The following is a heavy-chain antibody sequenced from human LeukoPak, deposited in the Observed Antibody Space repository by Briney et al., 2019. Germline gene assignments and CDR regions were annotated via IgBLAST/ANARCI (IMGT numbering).Heavy chain of an antibody. CDR3: ARDGGYSAPDY. J-gene: IGHJ4*02. V-gene: IGHV1-69*04. Sequence: SVKVSCKASGGTFSSYAISWVRQAPGQGLEWMGRIIPILGIANYARKFQGRVTITADKSTSTAYMELSSLRSEDTAVYYCARDGGYSAPDYWGQGTLVTVSS. CDR2: IIPILGIA. CDR1: GGTFSSYA. D-gene: IGHD5-12*01.